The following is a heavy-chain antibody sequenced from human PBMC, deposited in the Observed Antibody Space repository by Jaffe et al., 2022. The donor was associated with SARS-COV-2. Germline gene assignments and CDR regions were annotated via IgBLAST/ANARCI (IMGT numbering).Heavy chain of an antibody. J-gene: IGHJ2*01. CDR2: ISGSGGST. D-gene: IGHD4-17*01. Sequence: EVQLLESGGGLVQPGGSLRLSCAASGFTFSSYAMSWVRQAPGKGLEWVSAISGSGGSTYYADSVKGRFTISRDNSKNTLYLQMNSLRAEDTAVYYCAKDRYYGDYGLAWYFDLWGRGTLVTVSS. V-gene: IGHV3-23*01. CDR3: AKDRYYGDYGLAWYFDL. CDR1: GFTFSSYA.